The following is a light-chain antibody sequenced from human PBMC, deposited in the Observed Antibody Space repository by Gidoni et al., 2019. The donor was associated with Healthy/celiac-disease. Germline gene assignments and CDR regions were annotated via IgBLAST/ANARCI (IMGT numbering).Light chain of an antibody. J-gene: IGKJ4*01. CDR1: QSVNSN. Sequence: EIVMTQSPATLSVSPGERATLSCRASQSVNSNLAWYQQKPGQAPRLLIYCASTRAAGIPARFSGSGSGAEFTLTISSLQSEDVAVYYCQQYNNWPPLTFGGGTKVEIK. CDR3: QQYNNWPPLT. V-gene: IGKV3-15*01. CDR2: CAS.